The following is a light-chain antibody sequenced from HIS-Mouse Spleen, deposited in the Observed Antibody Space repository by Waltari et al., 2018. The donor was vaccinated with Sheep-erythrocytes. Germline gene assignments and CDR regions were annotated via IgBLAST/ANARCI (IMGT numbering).Light chain of an antibody. CDR1: SSDVGGYNY. CDR3: CSYAGSYNHV. V-gene: IGLV2-11*01. Sequence: QSALTQPRSVSGSPGQSVTISCTGTSSDVGGYNYVSWYQQHPGKAPKLSIYDVMKRPSGVPARFSGSKSGNTASLTISGLQAEDEADYYCCSYAGSYNHVFATGTKVTVL. J-gene: IGLJ1*01. CDR2: DVM.